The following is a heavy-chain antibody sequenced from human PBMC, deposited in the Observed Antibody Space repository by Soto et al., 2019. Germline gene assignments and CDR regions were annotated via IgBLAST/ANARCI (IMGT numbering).Heavy chain of an antibody. CDR2: IYYSGST. CDR1: GGSISSGGYY. D-gene: IGHD2-21*02. Sequence: SETLSLTCTVSGGSISSGGYYWSWIRHHPGKGLEWIGYIYYSGSTYYNPSLKSRVTISVDTSKNQFSLKLSSVTAADTAVYYCARDFQAGLNWFDPWGQGTLVTVSS. CDR3: ARDFQAGLNWFDP. V-gene: IGHV4-31*03. J-gene: IGHJ5*02.